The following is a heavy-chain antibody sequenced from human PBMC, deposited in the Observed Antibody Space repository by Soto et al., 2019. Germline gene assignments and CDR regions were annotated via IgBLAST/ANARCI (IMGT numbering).Heavy chain of an antibody. V-gene: IGHV1-69*01. CDR3: ARARLATMIVASGDAFDI. D-gene: IGHD3-22*01. CDR2: IIPIFGTA. Sequence: QVQLVQSGAEVKKPGSSVKVSCKASGGTFSSYAISWVRQAPGQGLEWMGGIIPIFGTANYAQKFQGRVTITADESTSTAYMELSSLRSEDTAVYYCARARLATMIVASGDAFDIWGQGTMVTGSS. CDR1: GGTFSSYA. J-gene: IGHJ3*02.